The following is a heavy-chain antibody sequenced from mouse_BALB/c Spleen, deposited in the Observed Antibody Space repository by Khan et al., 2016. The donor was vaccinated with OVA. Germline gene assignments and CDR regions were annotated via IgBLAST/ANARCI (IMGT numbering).Heavy chain of an antibody. CDR3: AKCGDGSTYAMDY. D-gene: IGHD2-3*01. V-gene: IGHV2-3*01. CDR1: GFSLTTYG. CDR2: IWGDGST. Sequence: VQLQESGPGLVAPSQSLSITCTVSGFSLTTYGVNWIRQPPGKGLEWLGVIWGDGSTNYHSALISRLSISKDDSKSQVFFKLNSLQTEDTATYYCAKCGDGSTYAMDYWGQGTSVTVSS. J-gene: IGHJ4*01.